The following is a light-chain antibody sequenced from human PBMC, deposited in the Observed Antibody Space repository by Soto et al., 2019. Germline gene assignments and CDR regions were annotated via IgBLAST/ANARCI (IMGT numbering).Light chain of an antibody. J-gene: IGKJ4*01. CDR1: QRVLYSSNNRNY. V-gene: IGKV4-1*01. Sequence: DIVMTQSPDSLAVSLGERATINCKSSQRVLYSSNNRNYLAWYQQKPGQSPKLLIYWASTRESGVPDRFSGSGSGTDFTLTISSLQAEDVAVYYCQQYYSTPLTFGGGTKVEI. CDR2: WAS. CDR3: QQYYSTPLT.